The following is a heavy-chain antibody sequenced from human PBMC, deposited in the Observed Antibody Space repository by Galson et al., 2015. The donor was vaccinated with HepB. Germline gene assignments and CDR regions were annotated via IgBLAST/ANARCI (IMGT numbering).Heavy chain of an antibody. Sequence: SVKVSCKASGGTFRTYAFNWLRQAPGQGLEWMGGIIPDFPLMNYAQKFQGRVTITADNSTSTAYMELSSLVSDDTAVYYCAREVDYGSGSLPYWFDPWGQCAMVPDSS. V-gene: IGHV1-69*10. D-gene: IGHD3-10*01. CDR3: AREVDYGSGSLPYWFDP. CDR1: GGTFRTYA. CDR2: IIPDFPLM. J-gene: IGHJ5*02.